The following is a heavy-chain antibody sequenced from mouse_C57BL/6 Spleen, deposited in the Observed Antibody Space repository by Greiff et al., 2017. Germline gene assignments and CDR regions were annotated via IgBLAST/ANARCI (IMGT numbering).Heavy chain of an antibody. J-gene: IGHJ1*03. D-gene: IGHD1-1*01. CDR3: AGYGSSYRYFDV. Sequence: QVQLKQPGAELVKPGASVKLSCKASGYTFTSYWMHWVKQRPGQGLEWIGMIHPNSGSTNYNEKFKSKATLTVDKSSSTAYMQLSSLTSEDSAVYYCAGYGSSYRYFDVWGTGTTVTVSS. V-gene: IGHV1-64*01. CDR2: IHPNSGST. CDR1: GYTFTSYW.